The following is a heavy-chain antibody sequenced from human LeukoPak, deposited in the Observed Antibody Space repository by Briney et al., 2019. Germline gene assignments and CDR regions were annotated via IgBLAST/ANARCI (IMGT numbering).Heavy chain of an antibody. CDR3: ARDQTPFV. CDR2: IKPDGSEK. Sequence: GGSLRLSCAASGFTFSSYSMNWVRQAPGKGLEWVANIKPDGSEKYYVDSVKGRFTISRDNAKNSLYLQMNSLRAEDTAVYYCARDQTPFVWGQGTLVTVSS. CDR1: GFTFSSYS. J-gene: IGHJ4*02. V-gene: IGHV3-7*01.